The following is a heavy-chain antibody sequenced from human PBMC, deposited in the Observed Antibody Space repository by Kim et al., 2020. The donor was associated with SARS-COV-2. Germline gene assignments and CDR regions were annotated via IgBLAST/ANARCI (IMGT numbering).Heavy chain of an antibody. CDR3: SSALRYGSGRIYYYYGM. D-gene: IGHD3-10*01. CDR1: GFTFSSYG. Sequence: GGSLRLSCAASGFTFSSYGMHWVRQAPGKGLEWVAVIWYDASNKYYADSVTGRFTISIDNSKNTLYLQLNSLRAEDTAVYYCSSALRYGSGRIYYYYGM. CDR2: IWYDASNK. V-gene: IGHV3-33*01. J-gene: IGHJ6*01.